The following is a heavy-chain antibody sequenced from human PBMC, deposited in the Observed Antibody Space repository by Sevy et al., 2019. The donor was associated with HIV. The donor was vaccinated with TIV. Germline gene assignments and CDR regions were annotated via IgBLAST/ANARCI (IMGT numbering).Heavy chain of an antibody. CDR2: INSDGSST. CDR3: ARVGPYYYGSGSINWYFDL. Sequence: GSLRLSCAASGFTFSSYWMHWVRQAPGKGLVWVSRINSDGSSTSYADSVKGRFTISRDNAKNTLYLQMNSLRAEDTAVYYCARVGPYYYGSGSINWYFDLWGRGTLVTVSS. V-gene: IGHV3-74*01. CDR1: GFTFSSYW. D-gene: IGHD3-10*01. J-gene: IGHJ2*01.